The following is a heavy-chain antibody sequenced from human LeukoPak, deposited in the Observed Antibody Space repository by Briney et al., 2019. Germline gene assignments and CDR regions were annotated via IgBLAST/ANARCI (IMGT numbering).Heavy chain of an antibody. CDR1: GGPINSYY. J-gene: IGHJ4*02. CDR2: IYYSGYT. D-gene: IGHD4-23*01. CDR3: ARQEVETSSVDY. V-gene: IGHV4-59*08. Sequence: SETLSLTCTVSGGPINSYYWSGIRQPPGKGLEWIGYIYYSGYTNYNPSLKSRVTISVDTSKKQFSLKVSSVTAADTAVYYCARQEVETSSVDYWGQGTLVTVSS.